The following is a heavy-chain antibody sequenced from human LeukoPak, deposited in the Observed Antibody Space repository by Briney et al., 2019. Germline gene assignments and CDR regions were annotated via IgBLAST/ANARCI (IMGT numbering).Heavy chain of an antibody. CDR1: GYTFTNYA. CDR2: ISAYSGNT. V-gene: IGHV1-18*01. J-gene: IGHJ4*02. D-gene: IGHD3-10*01. Sequence: GASVKVSCKASGYTFTNYAISWVRQAPGQGLEGMGWISAYSGNTNYAQKLQGRVTITTDTSTNTAYMDLRSLRSDDTAVYYCARLRFGELFEDYWGQGTLVTVSS. CDR3: ARLRFGELFEDY.